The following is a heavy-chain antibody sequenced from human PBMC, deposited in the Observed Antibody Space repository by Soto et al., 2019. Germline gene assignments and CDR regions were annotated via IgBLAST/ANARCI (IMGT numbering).Heavy chain of an antibody. D-gene: IGHD4-17*01. CDR2: SYHSGST. CDR3: AKDRIPYGVPVVAY. V-gene: IGHV4-30-2*01. J-gene: IGHJ4*01. Sequence: QGKDLEWIGYSYHSGSTYYNPSLKSRVTISVDRYKNQFSLKLSSVTAADKAVYFCAKDRIPYGVPVVAYRVHGTLVPVS.